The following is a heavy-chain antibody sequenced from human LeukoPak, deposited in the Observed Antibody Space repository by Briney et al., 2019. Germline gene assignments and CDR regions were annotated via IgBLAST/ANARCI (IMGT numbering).Heavy chain of an antibody. CDR3: ARVFLAWYHPCNCFDP. V-gene: IGHV6-1*01. J-gene: IGHJ5*02. CDR2: TYYRSKWYN. CDR1: GDSVSSNSAA. D-gene: IGHD2-15*01. Sequence: SQTLSLTCAISGDSVSSNSAAWNWIRQSPSRGLEWLGRTYYRSKWYNDYAVSVKSRITINPDTSKNQFSLQLNSVTPEDTAVYYCARVFLAWYHPCNCFDPWGQGTLVTVSS.